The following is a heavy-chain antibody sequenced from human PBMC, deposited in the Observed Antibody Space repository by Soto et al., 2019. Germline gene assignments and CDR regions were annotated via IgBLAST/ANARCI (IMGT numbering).Heavy chain of an antibody. D-gene: IGHD4-17*01. CDR1: GFTFSDYY. Sequence: QVQLVESGGGLVKPGGSLRLSCAASGFTFSDYYMSWIRQAPGKGLEWVSYISSSSSYTNYADSVKGRFTISRDNAKNSLYLQRNSLRAEDTAVYYCARVAQTYGGTPYYYYGMDVWGQGTTVTVSS. V-gene: IGHV3-11*05. J-gene: IGHJ6*02. CDR2: ISSSSSYT. CDR3: ARVAQTYGGTPYYYYGMDV.